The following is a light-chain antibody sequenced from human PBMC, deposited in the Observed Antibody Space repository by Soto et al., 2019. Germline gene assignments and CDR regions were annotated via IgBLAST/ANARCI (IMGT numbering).Light chain of an antibody. V-gene: IGLV4-69*01. CDR3: QTWGTGIHV. J-gene: IGLJ2*01. CDR1: RGHSNYA. CDR2: LNSDGSH. Sequence: QPVLTQSPSISASLGASVKLTCTLSRGHSNYAIAWHQQQPEKGPRYLMKLNSDGSHSKGDGIPDRFSGSSSGAERYLTISGLQSEDEADYYCQTWGTGIHVFGGGTKLTVL.